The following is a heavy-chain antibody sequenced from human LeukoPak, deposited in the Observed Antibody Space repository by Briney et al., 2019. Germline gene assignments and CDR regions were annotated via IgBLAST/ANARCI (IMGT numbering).Heavy chain of an antibody. J-gene: IGHJ5*02. Sequence: PGGSLRLSCAASGFTFSSHAMSWVRQAPGKGLEWVSAISGSGGSTYYADSVKGRFTISRDNSKNTLYLQMNSLRAEDTAVYYCAKDSVPMSPEGWFDPWGQGTLVTVSS. CDR2: ISGSGGST. D-gene: IGHD2-8*01. V-gene: IGHV3-23*01. CDR1: GFTFSSHA. CDR3: AKDSVPMSPEGWFDP.